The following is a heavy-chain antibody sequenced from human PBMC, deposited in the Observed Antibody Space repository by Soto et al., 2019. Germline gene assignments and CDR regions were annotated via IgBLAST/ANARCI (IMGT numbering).Heavy chain of an antibody. CDR2: ISRTGDVT. V-gene: IGHV3-23*01. CDR1: GFTFTTFA. Sequence: GGSLRLSCATSGFTFTTFAMSWVRQAPGKGLEWVSGISRTGDVTYYADSVRGRFTISRDNSHNAVFLQMDSLTVEDMGIYYCVKENWGEQQGFDSWGPGTPVTVSS. D-gene: IGHD3-16*01. CDR3: VKENWGEQQGFDS. J-gene: IGHJ4*02.